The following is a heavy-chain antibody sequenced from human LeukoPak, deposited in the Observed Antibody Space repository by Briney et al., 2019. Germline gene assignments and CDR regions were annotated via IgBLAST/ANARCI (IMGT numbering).Heavy chain of an antibody. CDR1: GGSSRDFSDYY. V-gene: IGHV4-34*01. CDR2: INESGST. Sequence: LKPSETLSLTCAVSGGSSRDFSDYYWSWIRQPPGKGLEWMGEINESGSTYYSPSLSNRLTISVDKSKKQFSLRLTSVTAADTAVFYCARGRKWLQGRHWFDPWGQGTLVTVSS. CDR3: ARGRKWLQGRHWFDP. D-gene: IGHD5-24*01. J-gene: IGHJ5*02.